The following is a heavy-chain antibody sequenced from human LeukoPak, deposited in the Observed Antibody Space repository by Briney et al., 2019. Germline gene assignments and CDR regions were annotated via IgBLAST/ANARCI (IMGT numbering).Heavy chain of an antibody. D-gene: IGHD5-12*01. CDR2: IYHSGST. CDR3: ARDNRYSGYANWFDP. J-gene: IGHJ5*02. CDR1: GYSISSGYY. V-gene: IGHV4-38-2*02. Sequence: ASETLSLTCTVSGYSISSGYYWGWIRQPPGKGLEWIGSIYHSGSTYYNPSLKSRVTVSVDTSKNQFSLKLSSVTAADTAVYYCARDNRYSGYANWFDPWGQGTLVTVSS.